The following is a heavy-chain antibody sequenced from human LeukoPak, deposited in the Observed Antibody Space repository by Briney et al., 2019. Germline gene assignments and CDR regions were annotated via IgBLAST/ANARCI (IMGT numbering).Heavy chain of an antibody. Sequence: SETLSLTCTVSGGYISSYYWSWIRQPPGKGLEWDGCIYYSGSTNYNTSLKSRVTISVDTTDNQFTLKVSSVTAAYTAVYHCAPGSTGGSRGSWYDPWGQGTLVTVSS. J-gene: IGHJ5*02. V-gene: IGHV4-59*08. D-gene: IGHD1-26*01. CDR1: GGYISSYY. CDR2: IYYSGST. CDR3: APGSTGGSRGSWYDP.